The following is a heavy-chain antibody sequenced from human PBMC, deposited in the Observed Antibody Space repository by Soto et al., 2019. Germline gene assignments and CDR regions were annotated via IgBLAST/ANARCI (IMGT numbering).Heavy chain of an antibody. J-gene: IGHJ3*02. D-gene: IGHD3-10*01. CDR1: GGSINTDDYY. CDR2: IVYSGTT. V-gene: IGHV4-31*03. CDR3: ARVRGQAFEM. Sequence: QVQLQESGPGLVKPSQTLSLNCSVSGGSINTDDYYWSWIRQHAGQGLEWIGYIVYSGTTYYNPSLKGRISISLDTSKNQFSLGMSSVTAADAAMYYCARVRGQAFEMRGQGTMVTVSS.